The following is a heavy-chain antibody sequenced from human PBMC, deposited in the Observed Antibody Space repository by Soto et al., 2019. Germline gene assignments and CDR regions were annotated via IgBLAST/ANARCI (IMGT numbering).Heavy chain of an antibody. CDR1: GFTFSNYG. CDR3: AKIAVTGQHYFDY. D-gene: IGHD6-19*01. J-gene: IGHJ4*02. CDR2: ISYDGSTK. Sequence: GGSLRLSCAASGFTFSNYGMHWVRQAPGKGLEWVAVISYDGSTKYFADSVKGRFTVSRDNSKNTLYLQMNSLRAEDTAVFYCAKIAVTGQHYFDYWGQGTLVTVSS. V-gene: IGHV3-30*18.